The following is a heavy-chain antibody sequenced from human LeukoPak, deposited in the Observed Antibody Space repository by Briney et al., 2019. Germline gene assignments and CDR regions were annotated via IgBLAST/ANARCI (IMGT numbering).Heavy chain of an antibody. J-gene: IGHJ6*02. D-gene: IGHD6-13*01. Sequence: PGGSLRLSCAASEFTLSSYAMHWVRQAPGKGLEWVAVISYDGSNKYYADSVKGRFAISRDNSKNTLYLQMNSLRAEDTAVYYCARDRVLYYYYGMDVWGQGTTVTVSS. CDR2: ISYDGSNK. CDR3: ARDRVLYYYYGMDV. CDR1: EFTLSSYA. V-gene: IGHV3-30*09.